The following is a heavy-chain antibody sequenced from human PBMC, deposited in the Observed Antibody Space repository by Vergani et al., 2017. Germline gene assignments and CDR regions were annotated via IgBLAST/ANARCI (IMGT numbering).Heavy chain of an antibody. D-gene: IGHD2-15*01. CDR2: INPSGGST. J-gene: IGHJ5*01. V-gene: IGHV1-46*01. CDR3: ARGLSGYCSGDKCYIHPWFDS. CDR1: GYTFTSYY. Sequence: QVQLVQSGAEVKKPGASVKVSCKASGYTFTSYYMHWVRQAPGQGLEWMGIINPSGGSTSYAQKFRGRVTITRDTSISTAYMELSSLRSEDTAIYYCARGLSGYCSGDKCYIHPWFDSWGPGTLVTVSS.